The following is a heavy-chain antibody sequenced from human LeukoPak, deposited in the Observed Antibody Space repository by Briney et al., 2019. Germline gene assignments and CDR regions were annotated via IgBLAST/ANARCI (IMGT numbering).Heavy chain of an antibody. CDR3: ARDASDTAMDNDAFDI. Sequence: ASVKVSCKASGGTFSSHAISWVRQAPGQGLEWMGGIIPIFGTANYAQKFQGRVTITTDESTSTAYMELSSLRSEDTAVYYCARDASDTAMDNDAFDIWGQGTMVTVSS. D-gene: IGHD5-18*01. CDR2: IIPIFGTA. V-gene: IGHV1-69*05. J-gene: IGHJ3*02. CDR1: GGTFSSHA.